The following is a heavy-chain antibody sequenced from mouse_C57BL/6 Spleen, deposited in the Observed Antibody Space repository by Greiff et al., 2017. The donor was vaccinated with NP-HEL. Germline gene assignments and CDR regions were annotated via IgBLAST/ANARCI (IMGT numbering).Heavy chain of an antibody. J-gene: IGHJ1*03. D-gene: IGHD1-1*01. CDR2: IDPENGDT. CDR3: TTCYGSSYVRGYFDV. CDR1: GFNIKDDY. Sequence: EVQLQASGAELVRPGASVKLSCTASGFNIKDDYMHWVKQRPEQGLEWIGWIDPENGDTEYASKFQGKATITADTSSNTAYLQLSSLTSEDTAVYYCTTCYGSSYVRGYFDVWGTGTTVTVSS. V-gene: IGHV14-4*01.